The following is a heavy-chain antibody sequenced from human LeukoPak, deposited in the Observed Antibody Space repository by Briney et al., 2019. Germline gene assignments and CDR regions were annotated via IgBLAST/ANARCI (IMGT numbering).Heavy chain of an antibody. CDR1: GFTFGSYS. CDR2: IDSNSNFM. D-gene: IGHD1-26*01. Sequence: PGGSLRLSCAASGFTFGSYSMTWVRQAPGKGLEWVSLIDSNSNFMNYADSVKGRFTISRDNAKKSLYLQMNSLRAEDTAVYYCARDPYSGSYGDYYYYYMDVWGKGTTVTISS. CDR3: ARDPYSGSYGDYYYYYMDV. V-gene: IGHV3-21*01. J-gene: IGHJ6*03.